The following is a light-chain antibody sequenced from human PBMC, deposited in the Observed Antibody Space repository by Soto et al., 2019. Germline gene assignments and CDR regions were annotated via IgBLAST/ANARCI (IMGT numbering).Light chain of an antibody. J-gene: IGKJ2*01. CDR1: QDISKW. CDR2: AAS. CDR3: QQAGSFPHT. Sequence: DIQMTQSPSSVSAPVGDRVTISCRASQDISKWLAWYQQKPGRAPKLLISAASTLQSGVPSRFSGSGSGTEFTLTIQSLQPDDVASYYCQQAGSFPHTFGQGTKLEIK. V-gene: IGKV1-12*01.